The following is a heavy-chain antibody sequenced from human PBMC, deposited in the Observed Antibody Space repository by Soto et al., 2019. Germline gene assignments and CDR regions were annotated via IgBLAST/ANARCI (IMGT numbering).Heavy chain of an antibody. CDR1: GFTFSSYA. Sequence: QVPLVESGGGVVQPGRSLRLSCAASGFTFSSYAMHWVRQAPGKGLQWVAVISYDGSNKYYADSVKGRFTISRDNSKNTLYLQMNSLRAEDTAVYYCARDERLYYYDSSGLNYWGQGTLVTVSS. CDR3: ARDERLYYYDSSGLNY. J-gene: IGHJ4*02. D-gene: IGHD3-22*01. CDR2: ISYDGSNK. V-gene: IGHV3-30-3*01.